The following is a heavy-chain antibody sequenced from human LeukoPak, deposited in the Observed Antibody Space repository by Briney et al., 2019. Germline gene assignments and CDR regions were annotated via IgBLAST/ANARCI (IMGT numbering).Heavy chain of an antibody. D-gene: IGHD1-26*01. CDR1: GFTFSTYS. J-gene: IGHJ2*01. CDR2: ISSTSTI. CDR3: ARSVGNFDL. Sequence: PGGSLRLSCEASGFTFSTYSMNWVRQAPGTGLEWVSYISSTSTIYYADSVKGRFTISRDNAKNSLYLQMNSLRAEDTAVYYCARSVGNFDLWGRGTLVTVSS. V-gene: IGHV3-48*01.